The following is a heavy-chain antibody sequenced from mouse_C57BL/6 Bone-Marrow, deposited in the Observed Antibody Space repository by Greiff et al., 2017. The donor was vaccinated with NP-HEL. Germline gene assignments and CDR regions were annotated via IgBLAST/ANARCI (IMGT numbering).Heavy chain of an antibody. J-gene: IGHJ1*03. Sequence: VQLQESGAELVRPGTSVKMSCKASGYTFTNYWIGWAKQRPGHGLEWIGDIYPGGGYTNYNAKFKGKATLTADKSSSTAYMQFSSLTSEDSAIYYCARSNDHYWYFDVWGTGTTVTVSS. CDR1: GYTFTNYW. CDR2: IYPGGGYT. CDR3: ARSNDHYWYFDV. V-gene: IGHV1-63*01.